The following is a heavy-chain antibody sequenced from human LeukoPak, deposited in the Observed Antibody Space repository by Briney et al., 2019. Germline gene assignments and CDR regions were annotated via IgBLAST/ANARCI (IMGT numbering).Heavy chain of an antibody. V-gene: IGHV4-34*01. CDR2: INHSGST. J-gene: IGHJ4*02. CDR1: GGSISSYY. D-gene: IGHD2-15*01. Sequence: SETLSLTCTVSGGSISSYYWSWIRQPPGKGLEWIGEINHSGSTNYNPSLKSRVTISVDTSKNQFSLKLSSVTAADTAVYYCARGSGGSNYWGQGTLVTVSS. CDR3: ARGSGGSNY.